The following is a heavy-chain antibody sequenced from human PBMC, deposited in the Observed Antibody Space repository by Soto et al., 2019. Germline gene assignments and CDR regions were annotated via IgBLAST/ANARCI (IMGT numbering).Heavy chain of an antibody. D-gene: IGHD6-6*01. CDR2: IYYSGST. CDR1: GGSLSSYY. Sequence: PSGTVSLSCTVSGGSLSSYYWCWVRQPPGKGLEWIGYIYYSGSTNYNPSLKSRVPISVDTSKNQFPLKRSSVTAADTAVYYCARVGGIAARREYYFHYSGQGTLVTVS. J-gene: IGHJ4*02. CDR3: ARVGGIAARREYYFHY. V-gene: IGHV4-59*01.